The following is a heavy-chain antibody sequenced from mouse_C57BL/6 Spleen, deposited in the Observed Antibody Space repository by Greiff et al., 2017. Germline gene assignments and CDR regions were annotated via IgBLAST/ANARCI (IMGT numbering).Heavy chain of an antibody. Sequence: VQLKQSGPELVKPGASVKISCKASGYSFTGYYMHWVKQSHGNILDWIGYIYPYNGVSSYNQKFKGKATLTVDKSSSTAYMQLSSLTSEDSAVYYCARDEGIGNYGYWYFDVWGTGTTVTVSS. CDR2: IYPYNGVS. D-gene: IGHD2-1*01. J-gene: IGHJ1*03. CDR3: ARDEGIGNYGYWYFDV. CDR1: GYSFTGYY. V-gene: IGHV1-31*01.